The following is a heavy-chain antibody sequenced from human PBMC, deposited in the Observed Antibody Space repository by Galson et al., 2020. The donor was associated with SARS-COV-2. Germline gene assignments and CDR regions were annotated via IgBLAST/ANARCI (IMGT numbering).Heavy chain of an antibody. V-gene: IGHV3-23*01. D-gene: IGHD2-2*01. J-gene: IGHJ4*02. Sequence: GGSLRLSCAVSGFTFSGFAMSWVRQAPGEGLEWVSAISGSGGSTYYADSMKGRFTISRDNSRNTLYLQMNSLRAEDTAVYYCANLASWTILDYWGQGTLVTVSS. CDR1: GFTFSGFA. CDR3: ANLASWTILDY. CDR2: ISGSGGST.